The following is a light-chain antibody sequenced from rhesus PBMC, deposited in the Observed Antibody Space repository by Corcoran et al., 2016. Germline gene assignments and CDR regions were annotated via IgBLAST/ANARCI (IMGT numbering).Light chain of an antibody. Sequence: DIQMTQSPSSLSASVGDRVTLSCRASQGISNWLAWYQQKPGKAPNLLIYMASNLEAGVPSRFSGSGSGTDFTLPISSLQSEDIATYYCQQHDNFPYSFGQGTKVEIK. V-gene: IGKV1-69*01. CDR2: MAS. J-gene: IGKJ2*01. CDR1: QGISNW. CDR3: QQHDNFPYS.